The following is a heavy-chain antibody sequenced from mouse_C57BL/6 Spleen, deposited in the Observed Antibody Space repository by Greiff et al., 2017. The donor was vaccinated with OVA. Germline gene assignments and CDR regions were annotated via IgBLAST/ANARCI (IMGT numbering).Heavy chain of an antibody. Sequence: VQLKESGPELVKPGASVKISCKASGYTFTDYYMNWVKQSHGKSLEWIGDINPNNGGTSYNQKFKGKATLTVDKSSSTAYMELRSLTSEDSAVYYCARSNGYYWYFDVWGTGTTVTVSS. CDR1: GYTFTDYY. D-gene: IGHD2-2*01. CDR2: INPNNGGT. J-gene: IGHJ1*03. V-gene: IGHV1-26*01. CDR3: ARSNGYYWYFDV.